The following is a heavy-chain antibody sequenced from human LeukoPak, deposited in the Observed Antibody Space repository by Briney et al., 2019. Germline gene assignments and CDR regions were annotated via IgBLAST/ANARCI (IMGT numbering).Heavy chain of an antibody. D-gene: IGHD1-26*01. CDR1: GFDFSMYW. V-gene: IGHV3-74*01. CDR3: ARDADGPGATSDY. CDR2: ITSDASTT. J-gene: IGHJ4*02. Sequence: GRCLRLSCAASGFDFSMYWMRWFSQAPGKGLVLVLRITSDASTTTYAASVKGRFTMSRDNAKNTRVLQLYTLRTEDTAVYFCARDADGPGATSDYWGQGTLVTVSS.